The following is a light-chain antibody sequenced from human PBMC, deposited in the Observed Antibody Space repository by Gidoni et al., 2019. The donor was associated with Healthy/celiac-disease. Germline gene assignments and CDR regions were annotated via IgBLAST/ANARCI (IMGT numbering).Light chain of an antibody. CDR3: QQSYSTPCS. J-gene: IGKJ2*04. Sequence: DIQMTQSPSSLSASVGDRVTITCRASQSISSYLNWYQQKPGKAPKLLIYAASSLQSGVPSRFSGSRSGTDFTLTISSLQPEDFATYYCQQSYSTPCSFXQXTKLEIK. V-gene: IGKV1-39*01. CDR2: AAS. CDR1: QSISSY.